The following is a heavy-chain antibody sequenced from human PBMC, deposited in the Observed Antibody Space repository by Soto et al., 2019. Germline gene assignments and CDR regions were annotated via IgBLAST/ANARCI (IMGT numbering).Heavy chain of an antibody. J-gene: IGHJ4*02. D-gene: IGHD5-12*01. CDR2: IYTSGST. CDR3: ARERMATIRGGNFDY. CDR1: GGSISSYY. Sequence: SETLSLTCTVSGGSISSYYWSWIRQPAGKGLEWIGRIYTSGSTNYNPSLKSRVTMSVDTSKNQFSLKLSSVTAADTAVYYCARERMATIRGGNFDYWGQGTLVTVSS. V-gene: IGHV4-4*07.